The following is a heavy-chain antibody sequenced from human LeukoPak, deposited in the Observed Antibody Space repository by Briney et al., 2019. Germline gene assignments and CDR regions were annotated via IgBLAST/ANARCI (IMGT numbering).Heavy chain of an antibody. V-gene: IGHV3-30*02. Sequence: GGSLRLSCAASGFTFSSYGVHWVRQAPGKGLEGVAFIRYDGSNKYYADSVKGRFTISRDNSKNTLYLQMNSLRAEDTAVYYCAKDMVLWFGEPAYYFDYWGQGTLVTVSS. CDR1: GFTFSSYG. CDR3: AKDMVLWFGEPAYYFDY. CDR2: IRYDGSNK. J-gene: IGHJ4*02. D-gene: IGHD3-10*01.